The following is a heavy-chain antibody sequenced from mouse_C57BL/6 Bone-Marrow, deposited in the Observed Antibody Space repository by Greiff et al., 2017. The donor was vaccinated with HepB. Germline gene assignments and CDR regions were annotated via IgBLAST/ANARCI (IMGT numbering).Heavy chain of an antibody. V-gene: IGHV2-2*01. CDR1: GFSLTSYG. D-gene: IGHD1-2*01. CDR3: ARMRYYGPLDY. J-gene: IGHJ2*01. Sequence: VKLVESGPGLVQPSQSLSITCTVSGFSLTSYGLHWVRQSPGKGLEWLGVIWSGGSTDYNAAFISRLSISKDNSKSQVFFKMNSLQADDTAIYYCARMRYYGPLDYWGQGTTLTVSS. CDR2: IWSGGST.